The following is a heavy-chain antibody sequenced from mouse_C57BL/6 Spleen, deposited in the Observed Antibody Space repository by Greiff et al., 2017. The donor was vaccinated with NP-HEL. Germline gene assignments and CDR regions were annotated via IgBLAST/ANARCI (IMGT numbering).Heavy chain of an antibody. V-gene: IGHV5-4*01. J-gene: IGHJ4*01. CDR1: GFTFSSYA. CDR3: ARENYGSSFYAMDY. D-gene: IGHD1-1*01. CDR2: ISDGGSYT. Sequence: EVKLMESGGGLVKPGGSLKLSCAASGFTFSSYAMSWVRQTPEKRLEWVATISDGGSYTYYPDNVKGRFTISRDNAKNNLYLQMSHLKSEDTAMYYCARENYGSSFYAMDYWGQGTSVTVSS.